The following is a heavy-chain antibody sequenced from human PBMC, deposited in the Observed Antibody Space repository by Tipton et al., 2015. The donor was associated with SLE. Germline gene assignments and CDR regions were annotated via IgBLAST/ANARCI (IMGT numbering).Heavy chain of an antibody. J-gene: IGHJ2*01. D-gene: IGHD3-10*01. V-gene: IGHV4-34*01. Sequence: LSLTCAVYGGSFSGYYWGWLRPPPGKGLGWIGEINHSGSTNYNPPLKSRLSISVDTSKNQFSLKLTSVTAADTAVYYCARNNVWFGESYWYLDVWGCGTLVTVSS. CDR1: GGSFSGYY. CDR3: ARNNVWFGESYWYLDV. CDR2: INHSGST.